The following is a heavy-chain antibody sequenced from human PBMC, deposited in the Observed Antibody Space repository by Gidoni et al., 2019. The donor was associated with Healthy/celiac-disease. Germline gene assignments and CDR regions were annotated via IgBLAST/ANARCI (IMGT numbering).Heavy chain of an antibody. V-gene: IGHV4-59*01. CDR2: IYYSGST. J-gene: IGHJ4*02. CDR1: GGSISSYY. CDR3: ARARSGLDY. Sequence: QVPLQESGPGLVKPSETLSLTCTVSGGSISSYYWSWIRQPPGKGLEWIGYIYYSGSTNYNPSLKSRVTISVDTSKNQFSLKLSSVTAADTAVYYCARARSGLDYWGQGTLVTVSS. D-gene: IGHD2-15*01.